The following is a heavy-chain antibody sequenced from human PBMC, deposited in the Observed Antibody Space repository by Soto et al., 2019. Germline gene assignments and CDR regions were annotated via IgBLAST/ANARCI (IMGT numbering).Heavy chain of an antibody. CDR3: AREVDRALVGSPHYFDY. D-gene: IGHD5-18*01. CDR1: GFSFSDYY. CDR2: ISSRSGTI. J-gene: IGHJ4*01. Sequence: PGGSLRLCCAASGFSFSDYYMTWIRQAPGQGLEWVSYISSRSGTIFYADSVKGRFTLSRDNSKNSMYLQMNSLRAEDTAVYYCAREVDRALVGSPHYFDYWGQGTLVTVSS. V-gene: IGHV3-11*01.